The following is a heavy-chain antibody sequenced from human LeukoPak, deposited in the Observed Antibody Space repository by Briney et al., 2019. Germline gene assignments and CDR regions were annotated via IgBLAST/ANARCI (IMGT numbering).Heavy chain of an antibody. CDR2: MNPNNGVT. CDR1: GYTFTDYY. CDR3: ARDRRDVEMAQLGY. D-gene: IGHD5-24*01. J-gene: IGHJ4*02. Sequence: ASVEVSCKASGYTFTDYYIHWVRQAPGQGLEWMGWMNPNNGVTNYAQRFQGRVTIAADKSTSTAYMELSSLRSEDTAVYYCARDRRDVEMAQLGYWGQGTLVTVSS. V-gene: IGHV1-2*02.